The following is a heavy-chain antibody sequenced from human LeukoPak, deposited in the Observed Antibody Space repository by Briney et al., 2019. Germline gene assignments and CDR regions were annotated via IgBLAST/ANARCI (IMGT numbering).Heavy chain of an antibody. Sequence: GGSLRLSCAASGFTFSSYAMHWVRQAPGKGLEWVAVISYDGSNKYYADSVKGRFTISRDNAKNSLYLQMNSLRDEDTAVYYCASFGSGSNLDAFDIWGQGTMVTVST. D-gene: IGHD3-10*01. CDR1: GFTFSSYA. J-gene: IGHJ3*02. CDR2: ISYDGSNK. V-gene: IGHV3-30-3*01. CDR3: ASFGSGSNLDAFDI.